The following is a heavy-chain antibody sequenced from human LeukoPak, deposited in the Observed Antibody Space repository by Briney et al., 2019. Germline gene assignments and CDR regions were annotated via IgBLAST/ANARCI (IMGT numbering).Heavy chain of an antibody. CDR3: ARETSSRFFDY. J-gene: IGHJ4*02. V-gene: IGHV1-8*01. Sequence: ASVKVSCKASGYTFTSYDINWVRQASGQGLEWVGWMNPHSGNTGSAQKFQGRVTMTRNTSISTAYMELNNLRSDDTAVYYCARETSSRFFDYWGQGTLLTVSS. CDR2: MNPHSGNT. CDR1: GYTFTSYD.